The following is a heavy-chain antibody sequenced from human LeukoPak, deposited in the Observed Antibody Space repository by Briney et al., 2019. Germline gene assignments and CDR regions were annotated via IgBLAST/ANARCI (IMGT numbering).Heavy chain of an antibody. V-gene: IGHV1-2*04. Sequence: ASLRVCCKASRYTLTGYYMNWVRQAPGQGLEWMGWINPNSGGTNYAQKFQGWVTMTRDTSISTAYMELSRLRSDDTAVYYCARYAEQQLATSWFDPWGQGTLVTVSS. CDR3: ARYAEQQLATSWFDP. CDR2: INPNSGGT. CDR1: RYTLTGYY. D-gene: IGHD6-13*01. J-gene: IGHJ5*02.